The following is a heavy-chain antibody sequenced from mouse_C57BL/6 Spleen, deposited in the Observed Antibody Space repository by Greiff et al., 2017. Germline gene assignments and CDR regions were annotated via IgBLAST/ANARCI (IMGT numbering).Heavy chain of an antibody. J-gene: IGHJ4*01. CDR2: IYPSDSET. V-gene: IGHV1-61*01. CDR1: GYTFTSYW. Sequence: VQLQQSGAELVRPGSSVKLSCKASGYTFTSYWMDWVKQRPGQGLEWIGNIYPSDSETHYNQKFKDKATLTVVKSSSTAYMQLSSLTSEDSAVYYCARSGYYGSSSYAMDYWGQGTSVTVSS. CDR3: ARSGYYGSSSYAMDY. D-gene: IGHD1-1*01.